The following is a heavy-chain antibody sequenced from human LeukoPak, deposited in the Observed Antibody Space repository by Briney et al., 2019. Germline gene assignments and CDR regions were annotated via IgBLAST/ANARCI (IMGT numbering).Heavy chain of an antibody. V-gene: IGHV4-39*07. J-gene: IGHJ5*02. CDR2: IYYSGST. CDR3: ARGGVVGATRYNWFDP. D-gene: IGHD1-26*01. CDR1: GGSVSSSSYY. Sequence: SETLSLTYTVSGGSVSSSSYYWGWIRQPPGKGLEWIGSIYYSGSTYYNPSLKSRVSISVDTSKNQFSLKLNSLTAADTAVYYCARGGVVGATRYNWFDPWGQGTLVTVSS.